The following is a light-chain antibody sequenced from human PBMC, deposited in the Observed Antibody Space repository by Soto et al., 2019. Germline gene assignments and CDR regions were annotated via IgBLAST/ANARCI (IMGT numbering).Light chain of an antibody. J-gene: IGLJ1*01. CDR2: DVS. Sequence: QSALTQPASVSESPGQAITVSRTGTSSDVGGYNYVSWYQQHPGKAPKLMIYDVSDRPSGVYHRFAGSKAGNTASLTISGLQAEDEADYYCISYSSSSTLDVFGTGTKLTVL. CDR3: ISYSSSSTLDV. V-gene: IGLV2-14*01. CDR1: SSDVGGYNY.